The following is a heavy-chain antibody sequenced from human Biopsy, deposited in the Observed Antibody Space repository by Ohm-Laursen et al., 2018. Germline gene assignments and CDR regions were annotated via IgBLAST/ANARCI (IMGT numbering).Heavy chain of an antibody. Sequence: DSVKVSCTASGYTFTGQYLHWVRQVPGQGLEWMGWINPHSGTTKFAQDFQGRVTMTRDTSITTAYMELRRLRSDDTAVYYCAKGQDLRGGAEYFQHWGQGALVTVSS. D-gene: IGHD2-15*01. J-gene: IGHJ1*01. CDR3: AKGQDLRGGAEYFQH. V-gene: IGHV1-2*02. CDR1: GYTFTGQY. CDR2: INPHSGTT.